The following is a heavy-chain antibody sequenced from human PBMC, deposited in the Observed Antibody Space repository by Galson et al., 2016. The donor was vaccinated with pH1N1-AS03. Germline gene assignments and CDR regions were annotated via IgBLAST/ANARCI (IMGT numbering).Heavy chain of an antibody. Sequence: SVKVSCKVSGGPFSSYAISWVRQAPGQGLEWMGGIIPIFDTPNYAQNFQGRVTITSDESTNTAYMELSSLRSEDTAVYFCARGPEDWSARHFYYAMDVWGQGTTVTVAS. V-gene: IGHV1-69*13. CDR3: ARGPEDWSARHFYYAMDV. CDR2: IIPIFDTP. CDR1: GGPFSSYA. J-gene: IGHJ6*02. D-gene: IGHD3-3*01.